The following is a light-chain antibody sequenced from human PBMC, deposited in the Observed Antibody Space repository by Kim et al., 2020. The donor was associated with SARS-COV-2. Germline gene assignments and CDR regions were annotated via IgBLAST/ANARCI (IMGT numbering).Light chain of an antibody. CDR1: RGHSSNA. CDR2: VNNDGSH. J-gene: IGLJ3*02. CDR3: QSWGV. Sequence: QLVLTQSPTASASLGASVKLTCTLNRGHSSNAIAWHTQQPEKGPRYLMKVNNDGSHSKGDGIPDRFSGSSSGAERYLTISSLQSVDEADYYCQSWGVFGGGTKLTVL. V-gene: IGLV4-69*01.